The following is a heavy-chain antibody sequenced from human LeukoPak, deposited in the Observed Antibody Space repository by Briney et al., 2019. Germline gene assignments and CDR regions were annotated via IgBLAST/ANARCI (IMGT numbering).Heavy chain of an antibody. CDR2: IRDSGNST. V-gene: IGHV3-23*01. CDR3: ARDARLYRIVGATMVGWFDP. CDR1: GFTFKNYA. D-gene: IGHD1-26*01. J-gene: IGHJ5*02. Sequence: GGSLRLSRVVSGFTFKNYAMSWVRQAPGKGLEWVSTIRDSGNSTDYADSVKGRFTVSRDNSKNTLYLQMNSLRAEDTAVYYCARDARLYRIVGATMVGWFDPWGQGTLVTVSS.